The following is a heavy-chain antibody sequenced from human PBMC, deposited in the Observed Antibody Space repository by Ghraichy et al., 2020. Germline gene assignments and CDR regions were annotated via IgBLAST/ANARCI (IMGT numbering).Heavy chain of an antibody. Sequence: GGSLRLSCAASGFTVSSNYMSWVRQAPGKGLEWVSVIYSGGSTYYADSVKGRFTISRDNSKNTLYLQMNSLRAEDTAVYYCARVNYYDSSGYYYAAAPRFDPWGQGTLVTVSS. V-gene: IGHV3-66*01. CDR1: GFTVSSNY. CDR2: IYSGGST. D-gene: IGHD3-22*01. J-gene: IGHJ5*02. CDR3: ARVNYYDSSGYYYAAAPRFDP.